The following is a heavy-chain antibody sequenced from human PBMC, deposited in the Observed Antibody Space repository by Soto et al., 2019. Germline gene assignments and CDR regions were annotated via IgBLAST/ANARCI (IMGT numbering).Heavy chain of an antibody. D-gene: IGHD3-10*01. CDR2: ISESGDIT. CDR1: GFTFSTYW. J-gene: IGHJ1*01. Sequence: PGGSLRLSCAASGFTFSTYWMQWVRQVPGEGLVWASSISESGDITVYADSVKGRFTISRDNVKNTLYLQMDGLRVEDTAIYYCSREYYSSGTHWGQGTLVTVSS. V-gene: IGHV3-74*01. CDR3: SREYYSSGTH.